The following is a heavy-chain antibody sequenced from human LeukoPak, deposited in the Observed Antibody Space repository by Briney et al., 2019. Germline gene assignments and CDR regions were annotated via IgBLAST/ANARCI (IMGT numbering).Heavy chain of an antibody. J-gene: IGHJ4*02. V-gene: IGHV3-23*01. D-gene: IGHD3-10*01. CDR1: GFTYSSYA. Sequence: PGGSLRLSCAASGFTYSSYAMSWVRQAPGEGREWVSGISERGGSTNYADSVKGRFIISRDTSKNTVYLQMNSLRVEDTAVYFCAKRGIVIRAVIIIGFHKEAYYFDYWGQGILVTVSS. CDR3: AKRGIVIRAVIIIGFHKEAYYFDY. CDR2: ISERGGST.